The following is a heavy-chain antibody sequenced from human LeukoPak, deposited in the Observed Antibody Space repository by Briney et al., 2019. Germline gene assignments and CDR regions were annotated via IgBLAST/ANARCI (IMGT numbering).Heavy chain of an antibody. J-gene: IGHJ4*02. CDR1: GFTFSSYA. CDR3: ANPVYSGSYYAIDY. V-gene: IGHV3-30*04. D-gene: IGHD1-26*01. CDR2: ISYDGSNK. Sequence: GGSLRLSCAASGFTFSSYAMHWVRQAPGKGLEWVAVISYDGSNKYYADSVKGRFTISRDNSKNTLYLQMNSLRAEDTAVYYCANPVYSGSYYAIDYWGQGTLVTVSS.